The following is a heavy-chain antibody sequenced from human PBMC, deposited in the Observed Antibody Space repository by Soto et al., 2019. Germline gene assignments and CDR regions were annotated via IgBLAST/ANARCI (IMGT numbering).Heavy chain of an antibody. J-gene: IGHJ6*02. Sequence: QVQLVESGGGVVQPGRSLRLSCAASGFTFSSYGMHWVRQAPGKGLEWVAVIWSDGSNKYYADSVKGRFTISRDNSKNTLYLQMNSLRAGDTAVYYCARSSITMVRGATPHYYYGMDVWGQGTTVTVSS. V-gene: IGHV3-33*01. D-gene: IGHD3-10*01. CDR3: ARSSITMVRGATPHYYYGMDV. CDR1: GFTFSSYG. CDR2: IWSDGSNK.